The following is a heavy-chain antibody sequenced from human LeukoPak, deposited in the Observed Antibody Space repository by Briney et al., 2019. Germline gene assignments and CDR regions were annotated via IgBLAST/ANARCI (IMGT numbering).Heavy chain of an antibody. CDR2: IYYSGST. Sequence: SETLSLTCTVSGGSISSYYWSCIRQPPGKGLEWIGYIYYSGSTNYNPSLKSRVTISVDTSKNQFSLKLSSVTAADTAVYYCARLSDILTGGGGNWFDPWGQGTLVTVSS. CDR1: GGSISSYY. CDR3: ARLSDILTGGGGNWFDP. J-gene: IGHJ5*02. D-gene: IGHD3-9*01. V-gene: IGHV4-59*08.